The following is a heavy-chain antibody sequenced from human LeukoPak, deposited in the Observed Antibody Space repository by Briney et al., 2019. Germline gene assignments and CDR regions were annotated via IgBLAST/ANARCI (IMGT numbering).Heavy chain of an antibody. D-gene: IGHD2-2*01. CDR2: ISGSGGST. Sequence: GGSLRLSCAASGFTFSSYAMSWVRQAPGKGLEWVSAISGSGGSTYYADSVKGRFTISRDNSKYTLYLQMNSLRAEDTAVYYCAKRGIVVVPAASYYFDYWGQGTLVTVSS. CDR3: AKRGIVVVPAASYYFDY. CDR1: GFTFSSYA. J-gene: IGHJ4*02. V-gene: IGHV3-23*01.